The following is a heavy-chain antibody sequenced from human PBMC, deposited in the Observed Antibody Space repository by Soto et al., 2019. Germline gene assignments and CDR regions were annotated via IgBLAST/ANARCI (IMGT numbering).Heavy chain of an antibody. V-gene: IGHV4-39*01. CDR2: IYYSGST. CDR1: GGSISSSSYY. CDR3: ARHCKRSEVRGVIMWIDP. D-gene: IGHD3-10*01. Sequence: SETLSLTCTVSGGSISSSSYYWGWIRQPPGKGLEWIGSIYYSGSTYYNPSLKSRVTISVDTSKNQFSLKLSSVTAADTAVYYCARHCKRSEVRGVIMWIDPWGQATRVTVAS. J-gene: IGHJ5*02.